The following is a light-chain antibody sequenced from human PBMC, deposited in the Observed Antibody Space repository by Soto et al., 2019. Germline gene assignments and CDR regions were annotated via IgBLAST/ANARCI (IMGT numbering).Light chain of an antibody. CDR2: LGS. Sequence: DIVMTQSPLSLPVIPGEPASISCRSSQSLLHSNGYNYLDWYLQKPGQSPQLLIYLGSNRASGVPDRFSGSGSGTDFTLKISRVEAEDVGVYYCLPALQIPYTFGQGTKLEIK. CDR3: LPALQIPYT. CDR1: QSLLHSNGYNY. J-gene: IGKJ2*01. V-gene: IGKV2-28*01.